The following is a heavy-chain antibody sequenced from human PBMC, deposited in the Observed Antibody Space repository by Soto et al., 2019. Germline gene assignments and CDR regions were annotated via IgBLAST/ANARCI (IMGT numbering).Heavy chain of an antibody. CDR2: IYYSGNT. V-gene: IGHV4-30-2*01. CDR1: GGSISSRGFS. D-gene: IGHD5-12*01. CDR3: AAGGGLPRYY. Sequence: PSETLSLTCAVSGGSISSRGFSWNWIRQPPGKGLEWIGYIYYSGNTYYNPSLKSRVTISVDRSKNQFSLKLSSVAAADTAVYYCAAGGGLPRYYWGQGTLVTVSS. J-gene: IGHJ4*02.